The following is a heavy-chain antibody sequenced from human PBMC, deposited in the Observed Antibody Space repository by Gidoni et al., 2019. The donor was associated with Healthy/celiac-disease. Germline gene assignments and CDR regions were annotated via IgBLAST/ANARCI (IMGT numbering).Heavy chain of an antibody. CDR3: AKDLGITMVRGVYRAYYYGMDV. Sequence: QVQLVESGGGVVQPGRSLRLSCAASGFTFSSYGMHWVRQAPGKGLEWVAVISYDGSNKYYADSVKGRFTISRDNSKNTLYLQMNSLRAEDTAVYYCAKDLGITMVRGVYRAYYYGMDVWGQGTTVSVSS. D-gene: IGHD3-10*01. CDR1: GFTFSSYG. CDR2: ISYDGSNK. J-gene: IGHJ6*02. V-gene: IGHV3-30*18.